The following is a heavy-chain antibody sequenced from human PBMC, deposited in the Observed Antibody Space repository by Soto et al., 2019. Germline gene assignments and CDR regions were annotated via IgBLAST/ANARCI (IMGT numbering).Heavy chain of an antibody. CDR1: GFNFSSFG. D-gene: IGHD6-19*01. V-gene: IGHV3-30*18. Sequence: QVQLVESGGGVVQPGSSLRLSCAASGFNFSSFGMHWVRQAPGKGLEWVALMSYDGSSKYYQDSLKGRFTISRDKSKNTLYLQMRSLRVEDTAVYYCAKDRGWSSADLEDWGQGTLVTVS. J-gene: IGHJ1*01. CDR2: MSYDGSSK. CDR3: AKDRGWSSADLED.